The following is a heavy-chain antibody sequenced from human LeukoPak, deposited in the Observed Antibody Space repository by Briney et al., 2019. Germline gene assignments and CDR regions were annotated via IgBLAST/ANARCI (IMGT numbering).Heavy chain of an antibody. V-gene: IGHV3-13*04. Sequence: GGSLRLSCAASGFTFSTYDMHWVRQAAGKGLEWVSGIGKGGDTYYAGSVKGRFTTSRENAKRSVYLQMNNLRAGDTAVYYCARGALGLDYWGQGTLVTVSS. CDR2: IGKGGDT. CDR3: ARGALGLDY. CDR1: GFTFSTYD. J-gene: IGHJ4*02.